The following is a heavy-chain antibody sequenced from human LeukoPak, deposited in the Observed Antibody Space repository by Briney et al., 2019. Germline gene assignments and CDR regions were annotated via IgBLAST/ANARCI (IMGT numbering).Heavy chain of an antibody. J-gene: IGHJ4*02. Sequence: PRGSLRLSCAASGFTFSSYWMNWVRQAPGKGLEWVANIKKDGSEENYVDSVKGRFTISRDNAKNTLYLQMKSLRAEDTAVYYCAGGSGWLIDYWGQGTLVTVSS. CDR2: IKKDGSEE. D-gene: IGHD6-19*01. CDR3: AGGSGWLIDY. V-gene: IGHV3-7*04. CDR1: GFTFSSYW.